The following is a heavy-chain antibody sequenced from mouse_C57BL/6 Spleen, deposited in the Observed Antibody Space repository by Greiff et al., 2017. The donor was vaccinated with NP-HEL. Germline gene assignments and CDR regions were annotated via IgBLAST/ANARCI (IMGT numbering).Heavy chain of an antibody. V-gene: IGHV5-16*01. J-gene: IGHJ4*01. CDR3: ARAWDY. CDR2: INYDGSST. Sequence: EVKVVESEGGLVQPGSSMKLSCTASGFTFSDYYMAWVRQVPEKGLEWVANINYDGSSTYYLDSLKSRFIISRDNAKNILYLQMSSLKSEDTATYYCARAWDYWGQGTSVTVSS. CDR1: GFTFSDYY.